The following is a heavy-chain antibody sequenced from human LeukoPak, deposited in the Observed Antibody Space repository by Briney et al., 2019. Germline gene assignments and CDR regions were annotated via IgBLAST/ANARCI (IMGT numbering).Heavy chain of an antibody. Sequence: GGSLRLSCAASGFTVSSNYMSWVRQAPGKGLEWVSVIYSGGSTYYADSVKGRFTIPRDNSKNTLYLQMNSLRAEDTAVYYCARGGLRYFDWLRFDYWGQGTLVTVSS. D-gene: IGHD3-9*01. CDR3: ARGGLRYFDWLRFDY. V-gene: IGHV3-53*01. CDR2: IYSGGST. CDR1: GFTVSSNY. J-gene: IGHJ4*02.